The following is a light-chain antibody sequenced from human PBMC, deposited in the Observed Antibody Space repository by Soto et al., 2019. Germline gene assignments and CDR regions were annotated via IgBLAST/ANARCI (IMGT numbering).Light chain of an antibody. CDR2: ETS. V-gene: IGKV1-5*03. J-gene: IGKJ1*01. CDR1: QTISSW. Sequence: DIQLTQSPSTLSASVGDRVTITCRASQTISSWLAWYQQKPGKAPNLLIYETSNLESGVPSRFSGSGSGTEFTLTISSLQPDDFATYYRQYYNDYCWTVGQGTKVEIK. CDR3: QYYNDYCWT.